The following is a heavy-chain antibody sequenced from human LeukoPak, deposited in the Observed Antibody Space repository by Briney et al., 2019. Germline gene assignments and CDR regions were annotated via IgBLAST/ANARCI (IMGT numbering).Heavy chain of an antibody. CDR3: ARDRRYFDWLPRGGNYFDY. CDR2: TYYRSTWSN. V-gene: IGHV6-1*01. Sequence: SQTLSLTCAISGDSVSSNSAAWNWIRQSPSRGLEWLGRTYYRSTWSNDYADSVQSRITINPDTSKNQFSLQLNSVTPEDTAVYYCARDRRYFDWLPRGGNYFDYWGQGTLVTVSS. CDR1: GDSVSSNSAA. J-gene: IGHJ4*02. D-gene: IGHD3-9*01.